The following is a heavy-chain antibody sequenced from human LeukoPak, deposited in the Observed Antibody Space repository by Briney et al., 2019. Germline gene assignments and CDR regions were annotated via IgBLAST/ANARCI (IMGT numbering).Heavy chain of an antibody. V-gene: IGHV1-8*02. Sequence: ASVKVSCKASGYTFTSYGINWVRQATGQGLEWMGWMNPNSGNTGYAQKFQGRVTMTRNTSISTAYMELSSLRSEDTAVYYCARGSYCSGGSCYYYYMDVWGKGTTVTVSS. CDR3: ARGSYCSGGSCYYYYMDV. CDR1: GYTFTSYG. D-gene: IGHD2-15*01. CDR2: MNPNSGNT. J-gene: IGHJ6*03.